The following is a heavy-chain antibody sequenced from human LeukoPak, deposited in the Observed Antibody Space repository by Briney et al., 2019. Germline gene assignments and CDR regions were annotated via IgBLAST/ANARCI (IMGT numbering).Heavy chain of an antibody. CDR2: IYYSGNT. V-gene: IGHV4-39*01. CDR1: GVSISSNNSY. CDR3: ARQTGSGLFILP. D-gene: IGHD3/OR15-3a*01. J-gene: IGHJ4*02. Sequence: SETLSLTCTVSGVSISSNNSYWGWLRQPPGKGLEGIGSIYYSGNTYYNASLKSQVSISIDTSKNQFSLRLTSVTAADTAVYYCARQTGSGLFILPGGQGTLVTVSS.